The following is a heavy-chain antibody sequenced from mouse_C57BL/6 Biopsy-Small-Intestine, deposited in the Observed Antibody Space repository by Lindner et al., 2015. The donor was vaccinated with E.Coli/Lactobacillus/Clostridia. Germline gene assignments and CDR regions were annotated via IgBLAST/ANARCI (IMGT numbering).Heavy chain of an antibody. CDR1: GYTFTDYY. Sequence: VQLQESGPVLVKPGASVKMSCKASGYTFTDYYMNWVKQSHGKSLEWIGVINPYNGGTSYNQKFKGKATLTVNKSSSTAYMELRSLTSEDSAVYYCAGSSSTVGYYFDYWGQGTTLTVSS. D-gene: IGHD1-1*01. J-gene: IGHJ2*01. CDR3: AGSSSTVGYYFDY. CDR2: INPYNGGT. V-gene: IGHV1-19*01.